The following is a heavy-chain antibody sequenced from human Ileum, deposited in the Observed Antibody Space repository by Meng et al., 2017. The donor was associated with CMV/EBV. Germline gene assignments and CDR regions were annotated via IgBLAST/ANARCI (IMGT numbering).Heavy chain of an antibody. J-gene: IGHJ3*02. CDR3: ARYSTSNAFDM. Sequence: GESLKISCAASGFTFSTYEMTWVRQAPGKGLEWVSYMSSSGRSIYYADSVKGRFTISRDIAKNSLYLQMNSLSAEDTALYYCARYSTSNAFDMWGQGTMVNVSS. CDR2: MSSSGRSI. CDR1: GFTFSTYE. V-gene: IGHV3-48*03. D-gene: IGHD6-13*01.